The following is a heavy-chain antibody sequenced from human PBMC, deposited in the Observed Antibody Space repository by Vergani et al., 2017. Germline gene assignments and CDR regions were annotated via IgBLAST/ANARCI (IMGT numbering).Heavy chain of an antibody. CDR1: GFTFSSYA. CDR3: AKVPGYRSPLDY. CDR2: ISGSGGTT. J-gene: IGHJ4*02. Sequence: EVQLLESGGGLVQPGGSLRLSCAASGFTFSSYAMSWVRQTPGKGLEWVSGISGSGGTTYYADSVKGRFTISRDNSKNTLYLQMNSLRAEDTAVYYCAKVPGYRSPLDYWGQGTLVTVSS. D-gene: IGHD5-18*01. V-gene: IGHV3-23*01.